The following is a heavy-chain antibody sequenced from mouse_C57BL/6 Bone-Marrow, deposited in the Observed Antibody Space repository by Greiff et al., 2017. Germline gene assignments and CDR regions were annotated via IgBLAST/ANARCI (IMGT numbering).Heavy chain of an antibody. D-gene: IGHD1-1*01. V-gene: IGHV1-59*01. CDR2: IDPSDSYT. Sequence: QVQLKQPGAELVRPGTSVKLSCKASGYTFTSYWMHWVKQRPGQGLEWIGVIDPSDSYTNYNQKFKGKATLTVDTSSSTAYMQLSSLPSEDSAVYYCARAFSTVVAVDYWGQGTTLTVSS. CDR3: ARAFSTVVAVDY. J-gene: IGHJ2*01. CDR1: GYTFTSYW.